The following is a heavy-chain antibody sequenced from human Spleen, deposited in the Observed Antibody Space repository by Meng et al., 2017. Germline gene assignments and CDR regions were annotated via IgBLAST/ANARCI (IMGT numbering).Heavy chain of an antibody. CDR1: GFTFSSYD. D-gene: IGHD2-15*01. Sequence: GESLKISCAASGFTFSSYDMHWVRQATGKGLEWVSAIGTAGDTYYPGSVKGRFTISRENAKNSLYLQMNSLRAGDTAVYYCARDSGGYCSGGSCYSTRRGFYGMDVWGQGTTVTVSS. J-gene: IGHJ6*02. V-gene: IGHV3-13*01. CDR3: ARDSGGYCSGGSCYSTRRGFYGMDV. CDR2: IGTAGDT.